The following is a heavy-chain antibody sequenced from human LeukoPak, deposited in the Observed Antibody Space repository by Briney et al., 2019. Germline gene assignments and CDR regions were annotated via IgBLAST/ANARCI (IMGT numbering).Heavy chain of an antibody. CDR2: IYYSGST. V-gene: IGHV4-39*01. Sequence: PSETLSLTCTVCGGSISRSNYYWGWVRQPPGKGLEWIGTIYYSGSTNYNPSLKSRVTISADMPKNQFSLKVSSVTAADTAVYYCTRPATSGTDYSVFDYWGQGTLVTVSS. CDR1: GGSISRSNYY. CDR3: TRPATSGTDYSVFDY. D-gene: IGHD3-10*02. J-gene: IGHJ4*02.